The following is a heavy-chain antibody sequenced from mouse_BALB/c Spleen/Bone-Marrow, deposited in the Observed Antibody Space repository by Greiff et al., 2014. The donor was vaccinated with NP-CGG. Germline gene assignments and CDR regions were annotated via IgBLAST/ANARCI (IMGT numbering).Heavy chain of an antibody. J-gene: IGHJ4*01. CDR3: ARAGYRYDVGYAMDY. CDR2: ISYSGRT. Sequence: VQLKESGPSLVKPSQTLSLTCSVTGDSITSGYWNWIRKFPGNKLEYMGYISYSGRTYYNPSLKSRISITRDTSKNQYYPQLNSVTTEDTATYYCARAGYRYDVGYAMDYWGQGTSVTVSS. CDR1: GDSITSGY. V-gene: IGHV3-8*02. D-gene: IGHD2-14*01.